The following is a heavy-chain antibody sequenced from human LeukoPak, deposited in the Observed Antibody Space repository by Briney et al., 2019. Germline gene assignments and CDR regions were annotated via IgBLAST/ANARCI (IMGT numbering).Heavy chain of an antibody. Sequence: SETLSLTCTVSGYSISSGYYWGWIRQPPGKGLEWIGSIYHSGSTNYNPSLKSRVTISVDTSKNQFSLKLSSVTAADTAVYYCATTGLGLRYFDWSDYWGQGTLVTVSS. CDR1: GYSISSGYY. CDR2: IYHSGST. J-gene: IGHJ4*02. CDR3: ATTGLGLRYFDWSDY. D-gene: IGHD3-9*01. V-gene: IGHV4-38-2*02.